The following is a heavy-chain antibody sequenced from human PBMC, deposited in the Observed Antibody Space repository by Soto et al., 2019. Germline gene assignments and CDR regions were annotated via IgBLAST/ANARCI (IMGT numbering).Heavy chain of an antibody. CDR1: GFTFSDYY. CDR3: ARGREDYYDSSGYYYGMDV. J-gene: IGHJ6*02. CDR2: ISSSSSYT. Sequence: QVQLVESGGGLVKPGGSLRLSCAASGFTFSDYYMSWIRQAPGKGLEWVSYISSSSSYTNYADSVKGRFTISRDNAKNSLYLQMNSLRAEDTAVYYCARGREDYYDSSGYYYGMDVWGQGTTVTVSS. V-gene: IGHV3-11*06. D-gene: IGHD3-22*01.